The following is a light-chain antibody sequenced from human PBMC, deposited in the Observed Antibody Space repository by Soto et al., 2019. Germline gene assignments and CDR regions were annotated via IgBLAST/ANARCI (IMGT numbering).Light chain of an antibody. V-gene: IGKV1-33*01. J-gene: IGKJ5*01. CDR2: DVS. CDR1: HDITNF. CDR3: QQYDDLPIT. Sequence: DLQMTQSPSSLSVSVGDRVTITCQASHDITNFLNWYQQKPGKAPKLLMYDVSKLETGVPSRFSGSGSGTDFTLTISSLQPEDIATYFCQQYDDLPITFGQGTRLDVK.